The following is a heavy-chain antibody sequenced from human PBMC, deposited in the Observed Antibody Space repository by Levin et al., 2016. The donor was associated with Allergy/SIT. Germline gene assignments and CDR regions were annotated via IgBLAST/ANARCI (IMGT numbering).Heavy chain of an antibody. CDR1: GYTFRSYD. D-gene: IGHD2-21*02. V-gene: IGHV1-18*01. Sequence: ASVKVSCKASGYTFRSYDINWVRQATGQGLEWMGWMNPNSGNTNYAQKLQGRVTMTTDTSTSTAYMELRSLRSDDTAVYYCARSDKYCGGDCPWAFDIWGQGTMVTVSS. J-gene: IGHJ3*02. CDR2: MNPNSGNT. CDR3: ARSDKYCGGDCPWAFDI.